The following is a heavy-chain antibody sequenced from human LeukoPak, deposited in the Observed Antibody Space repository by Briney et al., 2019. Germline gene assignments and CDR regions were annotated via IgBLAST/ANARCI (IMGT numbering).Heavy chain of an antibody. V-gene: IGHV4-59*01. Sequence: PSETLPLTCTVSGGSISSYYWSWIRQPPGKGLEWIGYIYYSGSTNYNPSLKSRVTISVDTSKNQFSLKLSSVTAADTAVYYCARVKIAAAGLDYWGQGTLVTVSS. D-gene: IGHD6-13*01. J-gene: IGHJ4*02. CDR1: GGSISSYY. CDR3: ARVKIAAAGLDY. CDR2: IYYSGST.